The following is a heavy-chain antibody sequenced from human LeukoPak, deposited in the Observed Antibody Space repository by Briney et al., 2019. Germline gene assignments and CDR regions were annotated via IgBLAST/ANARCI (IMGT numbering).Heavy chain of an antibody. CDR3: ARGPSRGQLVAGFDY. CDR2: INHSGST. CDR1: GGSFSGYY. D-gene: IGHD6-13*01. V-gene: IGHV4-34*01. Sequence: PSETLSLTCAVYGGSFSGYYWSWIRQPPGKGLEWIGEINHSGSTNYNPSLKSRVTISVDTSKNQFSLKLSSVTAADTAVYYCARGPSRGQLVAGFDYWGQGTLVTVSS. J-gene: IGHJ4*02.